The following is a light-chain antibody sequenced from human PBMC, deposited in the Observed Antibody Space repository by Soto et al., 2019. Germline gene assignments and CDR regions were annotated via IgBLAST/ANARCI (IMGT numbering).Light chain of an antibody. J-gene: IGKJ5*01. CDR3: QQYNSWPPIT. CDR2: DAS. CDR1: ESVSRN. Sequence: EVLMTQSPSTLSVSPGERATLSCRASESVSRNLAWYQQKPGQAPRLLIYDASTRATGIPDRFSGGGSGTEFTLTISSLQYEDFVVYYCQQYNSWPPITFGQGTRLEIK. V-gene: IGKV3-15*01.